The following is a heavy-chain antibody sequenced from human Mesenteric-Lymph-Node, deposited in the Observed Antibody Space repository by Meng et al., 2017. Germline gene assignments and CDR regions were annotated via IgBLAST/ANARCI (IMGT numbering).Heavy chain of an antibody. CDR1: GFTFTTYA. V-gene: IGHV3-23*01. Sequence: GESLKISCAASGFTFTTYAMSWVRQAPGKGLEWVSAISGAGGGSDYAGSVKGRFTVSRDNSKNTLYLQMDTLRVEDTAVYYCARGYSGLYWGQGTLVTVSS. D-gene: IGHD6-19*01. CDR3: ARGYSGLY. J-gene: IGHJ4*02. CDR2: ISGAGGGS.